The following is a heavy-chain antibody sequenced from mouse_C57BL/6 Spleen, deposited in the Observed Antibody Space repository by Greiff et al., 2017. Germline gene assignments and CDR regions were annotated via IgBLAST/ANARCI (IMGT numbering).Heavy chain of an antibody. CDR1: GYTFTSYG. CDR2: IYPRSGNT. V-gene: IGHV1-81*01. CDR3: ARDSSGGGYFDV. Sequence: QVQLQQSGAELARPGASVKLSCKASGYTFTSYGISWVKQRTGQGLEWIGEIYPRSGNTYYNEKFKGKATLTADKSSSTAYMELRSLTSEDSAVYFCARDSSGGGYFDVWGTGTTVTVSS. J-gene: IGHJ1*03. D-gene: IGHD3-2*02.